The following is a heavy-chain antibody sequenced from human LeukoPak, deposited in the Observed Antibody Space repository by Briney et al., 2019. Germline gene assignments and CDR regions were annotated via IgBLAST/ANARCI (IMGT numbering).Heavy chain of an antibody. V-gene: IGHV3-66*04. CDR1: GFTVSTNY. CDR3: ARQASSCSGGTCYSVGWFDP. J-gene: IGHJ5*02. D-gene: IGHD2-15*01. CDR2: IYSDDTT. Sequence: PGGSLRLSCAASGFTVSTNYMSWVRQAPGKGLEWVSVIYSDDTTYYADSVKARFTISRDNSKNTLYLQMNSLRVEDTAVYYCARQASSCSGGTCYSVGWFDPWGQGTLVTVSS.